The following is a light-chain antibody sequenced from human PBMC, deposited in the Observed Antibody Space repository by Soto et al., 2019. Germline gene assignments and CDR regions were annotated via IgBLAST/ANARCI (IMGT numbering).Light chain of an antibody. CDR2: EVS. Sequence: QSSLTQPGSMSGSTGQSITISCNGTSSEVGGYNYVSWYQQHPGKAPKLMIYEVSNRPLGVSNRYSGSKYGNTASLTISGLQAEDEPAYYYRPQLISSTHLFGTGNKVTGL. V-gene: IGLV2-14*01. CDR3: RPQLISSTHL. CDR1: SSEVGGYNY. J-gene: IGLJ1*01.